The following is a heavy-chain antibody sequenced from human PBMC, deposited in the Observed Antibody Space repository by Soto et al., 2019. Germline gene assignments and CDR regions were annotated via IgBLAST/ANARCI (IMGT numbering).Heavy chain of an antibody. CDR1: GYSFTSYW. Sequence: GESLKISCKGSGYSFTSYWIAWVRQMTGKGLEWMGIIYPGDSDTRYSPSFQGQVTISADKSISTAYLQWSSLKASDTAMYYCARLAGYYDSSGPDASDYWGQGTLVTVSS. V-gene: IGHV5-51*01. J-gene: IGHJ4*02. CDR3: ARLAGYYDSSGPDASDY. D-gene: IGHD3-22*01. CDR2: IYPGDSDT.